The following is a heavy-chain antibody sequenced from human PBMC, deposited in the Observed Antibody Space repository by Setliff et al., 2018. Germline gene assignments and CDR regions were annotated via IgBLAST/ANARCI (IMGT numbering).Heavy chain of an antibody. CDR3: ARDRTDSSGHVDY. CDR2: IYYSGST. CDR1: GGSISSGGYY. D-gene: IGHD3-22*01. J-gene: IGHJ4*02. Sequence: SETLSLTCTVSGGSISSGGYYWSWIRQPPGKGLEWIGYIYYSGSTYYNPSLKSRVTISVDTSKNQFSLKLSSVTAADTAVYYCARDRTDSSGHVDYWGQGTLVTVSS. V-gene: IGHV4-30-4*08.